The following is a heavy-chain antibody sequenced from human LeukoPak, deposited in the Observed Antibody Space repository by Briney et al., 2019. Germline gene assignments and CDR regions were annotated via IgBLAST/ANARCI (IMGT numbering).Heavy chain of an antibody. J-gene: IGHJ3*02. CDR1: GYSISSGYY. Sequence: PSETLSLTCAVSGYSISSGYYWGWIRQPPGKGLEWIGSIYHSGSTYYNPSLKSRVTISVDTSKNQFSLKLSSVTAADTAVYYCARPYSGYWNDAFDIWGQGTMVTVSS. D-gene: IGHD3-22*01. CDR3: ARPYSGYWNDAFDI. V-gene: IGHV4-38-2*01. CDR2: IYHSGST.